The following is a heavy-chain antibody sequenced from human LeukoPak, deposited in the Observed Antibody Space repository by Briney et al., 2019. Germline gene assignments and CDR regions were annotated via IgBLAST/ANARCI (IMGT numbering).Heavy chain of an antibody. CDR1: AFTFSSYE. D-gene: IGHD3-16*02. J-gene: IGHJ4*02. CDR3: ARERVVRFDY. Sequence: GGSLRLSCAASAFTFSSYEMNWVRQAPGKGLEWVSYISGSGSTISYADSVKGRFTIYRDNAKNSLYLQMNSLRAEDTAVYYCARERVVRFDYWGQGTLVTVSS. CDR2: ISGSGSTI. V-gene: IGHV3-48*03.